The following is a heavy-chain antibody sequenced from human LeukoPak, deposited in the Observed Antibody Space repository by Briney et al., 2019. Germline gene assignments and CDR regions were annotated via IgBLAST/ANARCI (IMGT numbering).Heavy chain of an antibody. Sequence: GGSLRLSCAASGFTFTNNAMAWVRQAPGKGLEWVSSIDGSGGYIYYADSVKGRFTISRDNIKNSLYLYLDSLRAEDTAFYYCAKAEYGGNYKPFDFWGQGTLVTVSS. CDR2: IDGSGGYI. D-gene: IGHD4-23*01. J-gene: IGHJ4*02. V-gene: IGHV3-23*01. CDR1: GFTFTNNA. CDR3: AKAEYGGNYKPFDF.